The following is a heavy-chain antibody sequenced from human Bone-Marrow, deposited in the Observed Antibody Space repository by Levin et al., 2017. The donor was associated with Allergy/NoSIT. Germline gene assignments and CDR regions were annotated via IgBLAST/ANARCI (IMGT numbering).Heavy chain of an antibody. V-gene: IGHV3-23*01. CDR3: AKDFTSVTVLSYWGYLDS. CDR1: GFTFSTYA. CDR2: INVDGRNT. Sequence: PGGSLRLSCAASGFTFSTYAMNWVRQAPGKGLEWVSGINVDGRNTYYADSVKGRFFISRNNFENTLYLEMNSLTAQDTAVYYCAKDFTSVTVLSYWGYLDSWGQGTLVTVSS. D-gene: IGHD4-17*01. J-gene: IGHJ4*02.